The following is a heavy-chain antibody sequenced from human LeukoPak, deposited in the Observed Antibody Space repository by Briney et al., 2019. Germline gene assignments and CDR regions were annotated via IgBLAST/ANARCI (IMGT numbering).Heavy chain of an antibody. CDR3: ASRRRLGAFDI. J-gene: IGHJ3*02. V-gene: IGHV4-30-4*07. D-gene: IGHD3-16*01. CDR2: IYYSGST. Sequence: SETLSLTCAVSGGSISSGGYSWSWIRQPPGKGLEWIGYIYYSGSTYYNPSLKSRVTISVDTSKNQFSLKLSSVTAADTAVYYCASRRRLGAFDIWGQGTMVTVSS. CDR1: GGSISSGGYS.